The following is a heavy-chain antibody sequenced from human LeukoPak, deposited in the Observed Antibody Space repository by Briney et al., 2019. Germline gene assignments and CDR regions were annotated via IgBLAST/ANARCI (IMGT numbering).Heavy chain of an antibody. CDR1: GFIFSSYS. CDR3: ARDHLAPYFASYSSSSGTFDY. Sequence: GGSLRLSCAASGFIFSSYSMNWVRQAPGKGLEWVSSISTSGSYIYYADSVKGRFTTSRDNATNSLSLQMNSLRAEDTAVYYCARDHLAPYFASYSSSSGTFDYWGQGTLVTVSS. J-gene: IGHJ4*02. D-gene: IGHD6-6*01. CDR2: ISTSGSYI. V-gene: IGHV3-21*01.